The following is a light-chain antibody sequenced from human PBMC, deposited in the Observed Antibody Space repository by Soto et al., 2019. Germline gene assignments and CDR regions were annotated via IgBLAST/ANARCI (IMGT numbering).Light chain of an antibody. V-gene: IGKV3-15*01. CDR1: QSVSNN. Sequence: EIVMTQSPATLSVSPGERAILSCRASQSVSNNLAWYQQKPGQAPSLLIYHASTGASGIPARFSGSGSGTEFTLTISSLQSEDFAVYYCQQYNEWPLTFGGGTKVEIK. CDR2: HAS. J-gene: IGKJ4*01. CDR3: QQYNEWPLT.